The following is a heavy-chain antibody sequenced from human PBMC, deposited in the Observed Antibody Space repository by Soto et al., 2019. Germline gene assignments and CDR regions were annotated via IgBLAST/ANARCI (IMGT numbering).Heavy chain of an antibody. J-gene: IGHJ4*02. Sequence: PGGSLRLSCAASGFTFSSYSMNWVRQAPGKGLEWVSSISSSSSYIYYADSVKGRFTISRDNAKNSLYLQMNSLRAEDTAVYYCARGPGIAAANYFDYWGQGTLVTVSS. CDR3: ARGPGIAAANYFDY. CDR2: ISSSSSYI. CDR1: GFTFSSYS. V-gene: IGHV3-21*01. D-gene: IGHD6-13*01.